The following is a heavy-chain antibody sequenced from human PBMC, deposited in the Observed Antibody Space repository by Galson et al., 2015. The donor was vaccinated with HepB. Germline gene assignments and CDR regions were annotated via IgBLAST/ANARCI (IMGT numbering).Heavy chain of an antibody. CDR1: GFTFTKYG. D-gene: IGHD2-2*01. V-gene: IGHV3-33*01. Sequence: SLRLSCATSGFTFTKYGMHWVRQAPGKGLEWVALIWSDGSDKNYADSVKGRFTISRDSSKNTVSLQMESLRAEDTAVYYCARDRTYCGSPSCSRMGPNYWGQGTLVTVSS. CDR3: ARDRTYCGSPSCSRMGPNY. CDR2: IWSDGSDK. J-gene: IGHJ4*02.